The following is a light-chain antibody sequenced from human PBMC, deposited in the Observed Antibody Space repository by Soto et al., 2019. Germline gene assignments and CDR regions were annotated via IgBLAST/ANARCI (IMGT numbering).Light chain of an antibody. J-gene: IGKJ2*01. CDR2: AAS. Sequence: EIVLTQSPSTLSVSPGQRATLSCRASQSISRNLAWYQQKPGQAPRLLIYAASTRATGIPARFSGSGSGTEFTLTISSLQSEDFALYYCHQYNDWPPGTFGQGTKVDIK. V-gene: IGKV3-15*01. CDR3: HQYNDWPPGT. CDR1: QSISRN.